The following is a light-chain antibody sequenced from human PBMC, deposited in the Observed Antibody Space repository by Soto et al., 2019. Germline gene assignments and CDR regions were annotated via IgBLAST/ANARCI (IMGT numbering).Light chain of an antibody. J-gene: IGKJ1*01. CDR2: DAS. CDR1: QSISSW. Sequence: DIQMTQSPSTLSASVGDRVTITCRASQSISSWLAWYQQKPGEAPKLLIYDASSLESGVPSRFSGSGSGTEFTLTISSLQPDDFATYYCQQYNSYWGTFGQGTKVEI. CDR3: QQYNSYWGT. V-gene: IGKV1-5*01.